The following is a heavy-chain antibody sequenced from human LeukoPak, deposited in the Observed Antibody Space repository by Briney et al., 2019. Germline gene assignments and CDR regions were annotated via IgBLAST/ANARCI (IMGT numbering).Heavy chain of an antibody. Sequence: SETLSLTCTVSGGSISSGGYYWSWIRQHPGKGLEWIGYIYYSGSTYYNPSLKSRVTISVDTSKNQFSLKLSSVTAADTAVYYCARASLWFGDLTPHIFDYWGQGTLVTVSS. V-gene: IGHV4-31*03. D-gene: IGHD3-10*01. CDR1: GGSISSGGYY. CDR2: IYYSGST. CDR3: ARASLWFGDLTPHIFDY. J-gene: IGHJ4*02.